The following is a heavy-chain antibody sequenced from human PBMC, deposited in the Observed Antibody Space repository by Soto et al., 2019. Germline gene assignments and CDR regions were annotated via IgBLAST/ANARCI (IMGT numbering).Heavy chain of an antibody. CDR1: GGTFTTSA. CDR2: IIPIFSTA. CDR3: ARDRPRENYGGTYYYEMDV. J-gene: IGHJ6*02. V-gene: IGHV1-69*12. D-gene: IGHD4-17*01. Sequence: QVQLVQSGAEVKKPGSSVKVSCKASGGTFTTSAISWVRQAPGQGREWMGGIIPIFSTADYAQKFQGRVTITADESTTTAYMELSSLRSEDTAVYYCARDRPRENYGGTYYYEMDVWGQGTTVTVSS.